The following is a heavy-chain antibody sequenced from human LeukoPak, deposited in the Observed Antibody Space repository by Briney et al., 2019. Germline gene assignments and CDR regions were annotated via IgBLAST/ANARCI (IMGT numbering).Heavy chain of an antibody. J-gene: IGHJ4*02. V-gene: IGHV1-8*01. D-gene: IGHD6-6*01. CDR3: ARGSLIAASFDY. CDR2: MNPNSGNT. Sequence: ASVKVSCKASGYTFTSYDINWVRQATGQGLEWMGWMNPNSGNTGYAQKFQGRVTMTRNTSISTAYMELSSLRSEDTAVYYCARGSLIAASFDYWGQGTLVTVSS. CDR1: GYTFTSYD.